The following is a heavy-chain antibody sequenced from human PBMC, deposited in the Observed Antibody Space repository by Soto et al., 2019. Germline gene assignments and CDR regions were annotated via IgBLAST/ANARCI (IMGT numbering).Heavy chain of an antibody. J-gene: IGHJ4*02. CDR2: ISSDSSTE. CDR1: EFTFSSYD. CDR3: AKARCSTTNCYVHDY. V-gene: IGHV3-48*04. Sequence: GGSLRLSCAASEFTFSSYDMNWVRQAPGKGLEWVSYISSDSSTEHYADSVKGRFSISRDNPKNTLYLQMNSLRAEDTAVYYCAKARCSTTNCYVHDYWGPGTLVTVSS. D-gene: IGHD2-2*01.